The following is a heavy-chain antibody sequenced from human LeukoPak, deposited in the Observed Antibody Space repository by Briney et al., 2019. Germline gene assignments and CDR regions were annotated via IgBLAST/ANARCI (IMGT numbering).Heavy chain of an antibody. CDR3: ARDQGPTMVRGEGGDY. CDR1: GYTFTGYY. CDR2: INPNSGGT. J-gene: IGHJ4*02. Sequence: ASVKVSCKASGYTFTGYYMHWVRQAPGQGLEWMGWINPNSGGTNYAQKFQGRVTMTRDTSISTAYMELSRLRSDDTAVYYCARDQGPTMVRGEGGDYWGQGTLVTVSS. D-gene: IGHD3-10*01. V-gene: IGHV1-2*02.